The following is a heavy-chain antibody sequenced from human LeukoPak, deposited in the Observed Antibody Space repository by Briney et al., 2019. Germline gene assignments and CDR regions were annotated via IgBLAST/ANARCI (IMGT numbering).Heavy chain of an antibody. D-gene: IGHD2-8*01. V-gene: IGHV3-23*01. CDR1: GFTFSSYA. CDR3: AKELGGYCTNGVCYMGLVLDY. J-gene: IGHJ4*02. CDR2: ISGSGGST. Sequence: GGSLRLSCAASGFTFSSYAMSWVRQAPGKGLEWVSAISGSGGSTYYADSVKGRFTISRDNSKNALYLQMNSLRAEDTAVYYCAKELGGYCTNGVCYMGLVLDYWGQGTLVTVSS.